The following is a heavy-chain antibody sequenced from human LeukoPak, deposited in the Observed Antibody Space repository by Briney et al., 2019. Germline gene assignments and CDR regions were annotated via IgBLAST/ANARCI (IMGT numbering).Heavy chain of an antibody. V-gene: IGHV1-46*01. Sequence: ASVKVSCKASGYTFTSYYMHWVGQAPGQGLEWMGIINPSGGSTSYAQKFQGRVTMTRDTSTSTVYMELSSLRSEDTAVYYCARDRRATIRNQYLGNFDYWGQGTLVTVSS. D-gene: IGHD5-24*01. CDR3: ARDRRATIRNQYLGNFDY. CDR2: INPSGGST. J-gene: IGHJ4*02. CDR1: GYTFTSYY.